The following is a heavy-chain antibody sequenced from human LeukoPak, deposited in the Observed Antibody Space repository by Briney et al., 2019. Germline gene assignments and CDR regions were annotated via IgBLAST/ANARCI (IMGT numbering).Heavy chain of an antibody. CDR3: AKSMTRHEMATIFR. Sequence: PGGSLRLSCAASGFTFSSYWMNWARQAPGKGLEWVSAISGSGGSTYYADSVKGRFTISRDNSKNTLYLQMNSLRAEDTAVYYCAKSMTRHEMATIFRWGQGTLVTVSS. D-gene: IGHD5-24*01. CDR2: ISGSGGST. CDR1: GFTFSSYW. J-gene: IGHJ4*02. V-gene: IGHV3-23*01.